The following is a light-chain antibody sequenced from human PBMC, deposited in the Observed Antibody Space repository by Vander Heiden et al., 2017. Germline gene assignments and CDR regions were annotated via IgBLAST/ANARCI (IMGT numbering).Light chain of an antibody. V-gene: IGKV3-20*01. J-gene: IGKJ1*01. CDR2: GAS. CDR1: QSVSSSY. Sequence: DIVLTPSPGTLSLSPGERATLSCRASQSVSSSYLAWYQQKPGQAPRLLIYGASSRATGIPDRFSGSGSGTDFTLTISRLEPEDFAVYYCQQYDSSPQTFGQGTKVEIK. CDR3: QQYDSSPQT.